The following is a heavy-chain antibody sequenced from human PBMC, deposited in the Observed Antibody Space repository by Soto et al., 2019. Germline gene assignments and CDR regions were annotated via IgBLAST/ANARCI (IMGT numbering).Heavy chain of an antibody. CDR3: ARGGIVVVITTPRSPRWFDP. Sequence: PSETLSLTCGVYGGSFSCYYWSWIRQPPGKGLDWIGEINHSGSTNYNPSLKSRVTISVDTSKNQFSLKLSSVTAADTAVYYCARGGIVVVITTPRSPRWFDPWGQGTLVTVSS. CDR1: GGSFSCYY. D-gene: IGHD3-22*01. V-gene: IGHV4-34*01. J-gene: IGHJ5*02. CDR2: INHSGST.